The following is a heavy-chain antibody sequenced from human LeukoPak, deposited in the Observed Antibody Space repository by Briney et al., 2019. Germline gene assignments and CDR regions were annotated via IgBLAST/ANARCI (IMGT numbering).Heavy chain of an antibody. CDR2: ISSSGSTI. Sequence: GGSLRLSCAASGFTFSDYYMSWLRQAPGEGLEWVSYISSSGSTIYYADSVKGRFTISRDNAKNSLYLQMNSLRAEDTAVYYCARDMWRGFVDYWGQGTLVTVSS. CDR1: GFTFSDYY. CDR3: ARDMWRGFVDY. D-gene: IGHD3-3*01. V-gene: IGHV3-11*01. J-gene: IGHJ4*02.